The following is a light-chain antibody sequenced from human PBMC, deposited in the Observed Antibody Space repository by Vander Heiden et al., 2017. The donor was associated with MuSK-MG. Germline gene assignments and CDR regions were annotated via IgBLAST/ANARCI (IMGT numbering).Light chain of an antibody. V-gene: IGKV3-11*01. J-gene: IGKJ1*01. Sequence: EIVLTQSPATLSLSPGERATLSCRASQSVSSYLAWYQQKPGQAPRLLIYDASNRATGIPARFSGSGSGTDFTLTIRSLEPEDFAVYYCQQRSNWQSTFGQGTKVEIK. CDR2: DAS. CDR1: QSVSSY. CDR3: QQRSNWQST.